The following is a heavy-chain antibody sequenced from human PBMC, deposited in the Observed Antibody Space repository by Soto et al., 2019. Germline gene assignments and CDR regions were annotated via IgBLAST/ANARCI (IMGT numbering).Heavy chain of an antibody. Sequence: SETLSLTCTVSGGSISSYYWSWIRQPPGKGLEWIGYIYYSGSTNYNPSLKSRVTISVDTSKNQLSLKLSSVTAADTAVYYCARDAGGRGNGAFDIWGQGTMVTVSS. V-gene: IGHV4-59*01. D-gene: IGHD3-16*01. CDR3: ARDAGGRGNGAFDI. CDR1: GGSISSYY. CDR2: IYYSGST. J-gene: IGHJ3*02.